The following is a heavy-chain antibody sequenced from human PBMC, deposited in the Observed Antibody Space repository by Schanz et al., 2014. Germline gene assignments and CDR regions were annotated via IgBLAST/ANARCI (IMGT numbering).Heavy chain of an antibody. J-gene: IGHJ4*02. CDR2: ISPTGSST. Sequence: DVQLLESGGGLVQPGESLRLSCAASGFTFTTYAMTWVRQAPGKGLEWVSNISPTGSSTYYADSVKGRFTISRDNSKNTLYLQMNSLRAEDTASYFCSKDAAYYDSGIVPDHWGQGTLVTVSS. CDR3: SKDAAYYDSGIVPDH. V-gene: IGHV3-23*01. D-gene: IGHD3-22*01. CDR1: GFTFTTYA.